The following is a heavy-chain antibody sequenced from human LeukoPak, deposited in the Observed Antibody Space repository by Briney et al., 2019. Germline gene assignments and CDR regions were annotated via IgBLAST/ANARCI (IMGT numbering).Heavy chain of an antibody. V-gene: IGHV1-69*13. CDR1: GGTFSSYA. Sequence: ASVKVSCKASGGTFSSYAISWVRQAPGQGLEWMGGIIPIFGTANYAQKFQGRVTITADESTSTAYMELSSLRSEDTAVYYCGRDESLFPGDSSGYYPYYYYGMDVWGQGTTVTVSS. CDR3: GRDESLFPGDSSGYYPYYYYGMDV. D-gene: IGHD3-22*01. J-gene: IGHJ6*02. CDR2: IIPIFGTA.